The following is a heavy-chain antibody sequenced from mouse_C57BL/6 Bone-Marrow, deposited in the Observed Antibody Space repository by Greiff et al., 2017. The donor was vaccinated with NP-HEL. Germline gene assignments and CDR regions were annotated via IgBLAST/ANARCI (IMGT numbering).Heavy chain of an antibody. Sequence: QVQLKESGAELVRPGASVKLSCKASGYTFTDYYINWVKQRPGQGLEWIARIYPGSGNTYYNEKFKGKATLTAEKSSSTAYMQLSSLTSETSAVYFCARAPSTMVTSWFAYWGQGTLVTVSA. CDR2: IYPGSGNT. CDR1: GYTFTDYY. J-gene: IGHJ3*01. D-gene: IGHD2-2*01. V-gene: IGHV1-76*01. CDR3: ARAPSTMVTSWFAY.